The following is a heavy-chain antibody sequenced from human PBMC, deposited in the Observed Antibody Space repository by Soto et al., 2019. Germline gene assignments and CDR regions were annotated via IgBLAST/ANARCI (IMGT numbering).Heavy chain of an antibody. J-gene: IGHJ6*02. Sequence: GGSLRLSCVASGFSLGDYYMAWMRQAPGKGLEWLSYITGSSSHIYYSDSVKGRFIISRDNAKNSLYLQMNSLRVEDTAVYYCARDFRNKGMDVWGQGTTVTVSS. CDR1: GFSLGDYY. CDR3: ARDFRNKGMDV. V-gene: IGHV3-11*01. CDR2: ITGSSSHI.